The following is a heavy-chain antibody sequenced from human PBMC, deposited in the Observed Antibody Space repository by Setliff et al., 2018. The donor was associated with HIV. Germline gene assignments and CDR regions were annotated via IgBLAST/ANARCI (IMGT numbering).Heavy chain of an antibody. CDR2: AIPMLGIA. V-gene: IGHV1-69*10. CDR1: GGTFSSYV. J-gene: IGHJ4*02. Sequence: SVKVSCKASGGTFSSYVINWVRQAPGQGLEWMGGAIPMLGIANHVHKFQGRVTITTDESTSTAYMELSSLRSEDTAVYYCAKTQTVITVYGPFDSWGQGTPVTVSS. CDR3: AKTQTVITVYGPFDS. D-gene: IGHD4-4*01.